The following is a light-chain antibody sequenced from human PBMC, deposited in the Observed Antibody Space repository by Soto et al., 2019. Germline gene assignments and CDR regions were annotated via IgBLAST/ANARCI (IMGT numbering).Light chain of an antibody. CDR2: TAS. CDR3: QQHNGYSEGM. Sequence: IPFTQSPSSLSASVGDRVTITCRASQGIRHDLGWYQQKPGKAPKHLIYTASTLQSGVPSRFSGSGSGTDFTLTISSLQPDDFATYYCQQHNGYSEGMFGQVTKVDIK. J-gene: IGKJ1*01. CDR1: QGIRHD. V-gene: IGKV1-17*01.